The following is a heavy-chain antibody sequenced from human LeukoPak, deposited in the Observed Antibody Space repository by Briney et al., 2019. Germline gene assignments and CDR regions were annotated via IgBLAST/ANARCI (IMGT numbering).Heavy chain of an antibody. J-gene: IGHJ6*02. CDR3: ARGREYSYGYRDHYYGMDV. CDR1: GGSISSGNYS. D-gene: IGHD5-18*01. V-gene: IGHV4-30-2*01. Sequence: PSETLSLTCAVSGGSISSGNYSWSWIRRPSGKGLEWIGYIHQSGSINYNPSLKSRVTISVDRSKNQFSLRLNSVTAADTAVYYCARGREYSYGYRDHYYGMDVWGQGTTVTVSS. CDR2: IHQSGSI.